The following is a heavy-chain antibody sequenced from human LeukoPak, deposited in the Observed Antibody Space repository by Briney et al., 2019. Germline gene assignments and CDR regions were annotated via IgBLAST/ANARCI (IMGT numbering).Heavy chain of an antibody. CDR2: IKSKGGGETT. Sequence: GGSLRLSCVGSGFTFSVAWMSWVRQAPGKGLEWVGRIKSKGGGETTDYAAPVKGRFIISRDDSRNTIFLQMTSLTAEDTATYYCVWLRSLDDLASSFSLWGQGTRVTVSS. CDR3: VWLRSLDDLASSFSL. CDR1: GFTFSVAW. V-gene: IGHV3-15*01. D-gene: IGHD3-3*01. J-gene: IGHJ4*02.